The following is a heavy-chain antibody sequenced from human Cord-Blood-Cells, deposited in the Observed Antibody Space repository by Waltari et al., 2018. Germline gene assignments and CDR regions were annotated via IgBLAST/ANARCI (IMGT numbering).Heavy chain of an antibody. D-gene: IGHD3-16*01. J-gene: IGHJ4*02. Sequence: EVQLVQSGAEVKKPGESLKISCKGSGYSFTSYWIGWVGRMPRKGPEGMGTINHGNSDTGSSPSSQVQVTISADKSISTAYVQWSSLKASDTAMYYCARRGAGWGFGYWGQGTLVTVSS. V-gene: IGHV5-51*01. CDR3: ARRGAGWGFGY. CDR1: GYSFTSYW. CDR2: INHGNSDT.